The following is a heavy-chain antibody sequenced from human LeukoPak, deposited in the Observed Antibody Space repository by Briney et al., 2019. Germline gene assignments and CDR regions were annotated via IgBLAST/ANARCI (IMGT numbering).Heavy chain of an antibody. V-gene: IGHV4-39*07. J-gene: IGHJ3*02. CDR2: IYYSGST. CDR3: ARDAALMSTPDAFDI. CDR1: GGSISSSSYY. Sequence: SETLSLTCTVSGGSISSSSYYWGWIRQPPGKGLEWIGSIYYSGSTYYNPSLKSRVTISVDTSKNQFSLKLSSVTAADTAVYYCARDAALMSTPDAFDIWGQGTMVTVSS. D-gene: IGHD5/OR15-5a*01.